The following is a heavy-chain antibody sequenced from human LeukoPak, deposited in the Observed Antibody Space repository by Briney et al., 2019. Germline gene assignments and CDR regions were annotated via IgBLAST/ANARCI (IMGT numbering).Heavy chain of an antibody. D-gene: IGHD4-17*01. V-gene: IGHV4-59*12. J-gene: IGHJ5*02. CDR2: VDHTGST. Sequence: PSETLSLTCSVSDDSITMYYWTWIRQPPGKGLEWIGYVDHTGSTNFNPSLNGRVSISRDTTKNLFSLRLSSVTAADTAVYYCASGAVTTTGSWFDPWGQGTLVTVSS. CDR1: DDSITMYY. CDR3: ASGAVTTTGSWFDP.